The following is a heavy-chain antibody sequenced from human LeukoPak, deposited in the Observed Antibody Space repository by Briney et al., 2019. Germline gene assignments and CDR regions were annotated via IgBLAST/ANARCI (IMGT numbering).Heavy chain of an antibody. V-gene: IGHV3-20*01. D-gene: IGHD3-3*01. Sequence: PGGSLRLSCAASGFTFDDYGMSWVRQAPGKGLEWVSGINWNGGSTGYADSVKGRFTISRDNAKNTLYLQMNSLRAEDTAVYHCARGLTIFGAVNDAFDIWGQGTMVTVSS. CDR3: ARGLTIFGAVNDAFDI. CDR1: GFTFDDYG. J-gene: IGHJ3*02. CDR2: INWNGGST.